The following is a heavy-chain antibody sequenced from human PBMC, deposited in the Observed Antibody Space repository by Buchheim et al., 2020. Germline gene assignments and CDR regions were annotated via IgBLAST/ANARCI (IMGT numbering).Heavy chain of an antibody. Sequence: VKKPGASVKVSCQASGYTFTSYAMHWVRQAPGQRLEWMGWINAGNGNTKYSQKFQGRVTITRDTSASTAYMELSSLRSEDTAVYYCARAGVFGGVIIMDYYGMDVWGQGTT. CDR1: GYTFTSYA. V-gene: IGHV1-3*01. CDR2: INAGNGNT. CDR3: ARAGVFGGVIIMDYYGMDV. J-gene: IGHJ6*02. D-gene: IGHD3-3*01.